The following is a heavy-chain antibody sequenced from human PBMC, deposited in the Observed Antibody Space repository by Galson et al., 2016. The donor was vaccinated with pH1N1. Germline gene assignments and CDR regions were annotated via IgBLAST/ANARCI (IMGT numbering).Heavy chain of an antibody. D-gene: IGHD2-2*03. J-gene: IGHJ1*01. CDR1: GGSLNGLY. CDR3: AGYRRDNTFYMDF. V-gene: IGHV4-4*08. CDR2: IHSSGAT. Sequence: SETLSLTCSVSGGSLNGLYWSWVRQPPGETLEWIGYIHSSGATQYNPVFLSRVAFSIDTSKNQFFLQLTSVTAADTAVYYCAGYRRDNTFYMDFWGRGTLVTVSS.